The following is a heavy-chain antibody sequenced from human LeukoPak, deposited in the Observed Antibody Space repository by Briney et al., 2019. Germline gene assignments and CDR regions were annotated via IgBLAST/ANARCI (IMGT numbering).Heavy chain of an antibody. J-gene: IGHJ5*02. CDR2: IYNSGST. CDR3: ARWGTYASTSNWFDP. D-gene: IGHD2-2*01. CDR1: GGSISSYY. V-gene: IGHV4-4*07. Sequence: PSETLSLTCTVSGGSISSYYWSWIRQPAGKGLEWIGRIYNSGSTTYNPSLKSRVTMSVDTSKNQFSLSLGSVTAADTAVYYCARWGTYASTSNWFDPWGQGTLVTVSS.